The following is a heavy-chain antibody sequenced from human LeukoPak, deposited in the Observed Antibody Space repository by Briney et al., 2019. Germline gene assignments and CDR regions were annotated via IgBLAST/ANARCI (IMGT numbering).Heavy chain of an antibody. CDR2: ISSSGSTI. D-gene: IGHD2-15*01. CDR3: ARAPHCSGGSCPSGYFDY. Sequence: GGSLRLSCAASGFTFSSYEMNWVRQAPGKGLEWVSYISSSGSTIYYADSVKGRFTISRDDAKISLYLQMNSLRAEDTAVYYCARAPHCSGGSCPSGYFDYWGQGTLVTVSS. CDR1: GFTFSSYE. V-gene: IGHV3-48*03. J-gene: IGHJ4*02.